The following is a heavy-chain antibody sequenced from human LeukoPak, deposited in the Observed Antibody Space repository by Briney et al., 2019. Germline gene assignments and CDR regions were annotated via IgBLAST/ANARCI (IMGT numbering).Heavy chain of an antibody. V-gene: IGHV1-18*01. J-gene: IGHJ6*02. Sequence: ASVKVSCKASGYTFTSYGISWVRQAPGQGLEWMGWISAYNGNTNYAQKFQGRVTMTRNTSISTAYMELSSLRSEDTAVYYCARNPSYYGMDVWGQGTTVTVSS. CDR3: ARNPSYYGMDV. CDR2: ISAYNGNT. CDR1: GYTFTSYG.